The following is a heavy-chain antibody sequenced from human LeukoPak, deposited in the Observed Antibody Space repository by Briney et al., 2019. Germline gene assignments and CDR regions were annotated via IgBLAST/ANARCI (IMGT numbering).Heavy chain of an antibody. V-gene: IGHV4-4*02. Sequence: SETLSLTCAVSGGSMSSTKWWSWVHQPPGKGLEWIGEIYHSGSTNYNPSLKSRITISVDKSKNQVSLNLSSVTAADTAVYYCATSTVMNHYCFDYWAQGTLVTVSS. CDR3: ATSTVMNHYCFDY. CDR1: GGSMSSTKW. J-gene: IGHJ4*02. CDR2: IYHSGST. D-gene: IGHD1-14*01.